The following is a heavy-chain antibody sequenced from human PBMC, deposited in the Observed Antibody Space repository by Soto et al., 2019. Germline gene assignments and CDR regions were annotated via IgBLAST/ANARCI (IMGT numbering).Heavy chain of an antibody. CDR3: ARDAGGIPVYWFDP. CDR2: IKQDGSEK. CDR1: GFTFSSYW. V-gene: IGHV3-7*03. Sequence: EVQLVESGGGLVQPGGSLRLSCAASGFTFSSYWMSWVRQAPGKGLEWVANIKQDGSEKYYVDSVKGRFTISRDNAKNSLYLQLNSLRAEDTAVYYCARDAGGIPVYWFDPWGQGTLVTVSS. D-gene: IGHD2-15*01. J-gene: IGHJ5*02.